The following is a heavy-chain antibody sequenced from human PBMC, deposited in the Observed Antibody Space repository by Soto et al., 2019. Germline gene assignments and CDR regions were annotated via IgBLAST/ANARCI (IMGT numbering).Heavy chain of an antibody. Sequence: ASVKVSCKASGYSFTTYNIHWVRQAPGQGLEWMGVVNPSSGSTSYAQKFQGRVAMTRDTSTSTVYMELSSLRSEDADVYYCARWAPDAFHVWGQGTLVTVSS. V-gene: IGHV1-46*01. CDR1: GYSFTTYN. J-gene: IGHJ3*01. CDR3: ARWAPDAFHV. CDR2: VNPSSGST.